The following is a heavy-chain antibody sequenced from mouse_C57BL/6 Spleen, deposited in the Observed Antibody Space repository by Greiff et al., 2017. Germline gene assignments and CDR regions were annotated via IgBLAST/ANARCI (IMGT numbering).Heavy chain of an antibody. J-gene: IGHJ4*01. CDR1: GYTFTSYW. D-gene: IGHD2-10*01. CDR3: AMGLLYAMDY. CDR2: IHPSDSDT. V-gene: IGHV1-74*01. Sequence: QVQLQQPGAELVKPGASVQVSGKASGYTFTSYWMHLVKQRPGQGLEWIGRIHPSDSDTNYNQKFKGKATLTVDKSSSTAYMQLSILTSEDSAVYYCAMGLLYAMDYWGQGTSVTVSS.